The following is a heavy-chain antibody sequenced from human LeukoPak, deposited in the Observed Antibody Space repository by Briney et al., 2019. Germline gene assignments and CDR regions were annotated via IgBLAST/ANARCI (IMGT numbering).Heavy chain of an antibody. J-gene: IGHJ6*03. V-gene: IGHV3-48*03. Sequence: GGSLRLSCAASGFTFSSYEMNWVRQAPGKGLEWVSYISSSGSTIYYADSVKGRFTISRDNAKNSLYLQMNSLRAEDTAVYYCAREGSLGYCSRTSCYHYYYMDVWGKGTTVTVSS. CDR3: AREGSLGYCSRTSCYHYYYMDV. D-gene: IGHD2-2*01. CDR2: ISSSGSTI. CDR1: GFTFSSYE.